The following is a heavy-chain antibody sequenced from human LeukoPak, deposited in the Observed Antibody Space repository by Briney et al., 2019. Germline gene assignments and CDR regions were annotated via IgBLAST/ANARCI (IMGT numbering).Heavy chain of an antibody. CDR1: GGSISSGDYY. CDR3: ARLCATVTSLAGFDY. J-gene: IGHJ4*02. D-gene: IGHD4-17*01. CDR2: VYYSGST. V-gene: IGHV4-30-4*01. Sequence: SETLSLTCTVSGGSISSGDYYWSWIRQPPGKGLEWIGYVYYSGSTYYNPSLKSRVTISVDTSKNQFSLKLSSVTAADTAVYYCARLCATVTSLAGFDYWGQGTLVTVSS.